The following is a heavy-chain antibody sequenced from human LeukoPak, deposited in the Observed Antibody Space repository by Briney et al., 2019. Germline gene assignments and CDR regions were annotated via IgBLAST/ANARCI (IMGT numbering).Heavy chain of an antibody. V-gene: IGHV3-21*01. CDR3: ARDERWLQMRQNDAFDI. CDR2: ISSSSSYI. J-gene: IGHJ3*02. CDR1: GFTFSSYS. D-gene: IGHD5-24*01. Sequence: GGSLRLSCAASGFTFSSYSMNWVRQAPGKGLEWVSSISSSSSYIYYADSVKGRFTISRDNSKNTLYLQMNSLRAEDTAVYYCARDERWLQMRQNDAFDIWGQGTMVTVSS.